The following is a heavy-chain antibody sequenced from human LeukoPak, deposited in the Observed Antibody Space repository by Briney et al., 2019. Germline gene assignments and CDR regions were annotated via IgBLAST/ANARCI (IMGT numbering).Heavy chain of an antibody. V-gene: IGHV3-7*01. D-gene: IGHD3-9*01. Sequence: GSLRLSCAASGFTFSSYWMSWVRQAPGKGLEWVANIKQDGSEKYYVDSVKGRFTISRGNAKNSLYLQMNSLRAEDTAVYYCARVIDILTGYYDYYGMDVWGQGATVTVSS. CDR2: IKQDGSEK. CDR1: GFTFSSYW. CDR3: ARVIDILTGYYDYYGMDV. J-gene: IGHJ6*02.